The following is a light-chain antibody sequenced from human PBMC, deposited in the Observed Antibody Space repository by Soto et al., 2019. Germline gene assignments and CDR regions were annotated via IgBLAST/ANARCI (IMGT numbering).Light chain of an antibody. CDR2: KAS. Sequence: DIQMTPSPSTLSGSVGDRVTITCRASQTISSWLAWYRQKPGKAPKLLIYKASTLNSGVPSRFSGRGSGTEFTLTISSLQPDDFATYYCQHYNSYSEAFGKGTKVDIK. J-gene: IGKJ1*01. V-gene: IGKV1-5*03. CDR1: QTISSW. CDR3: QHYNSYSEA.